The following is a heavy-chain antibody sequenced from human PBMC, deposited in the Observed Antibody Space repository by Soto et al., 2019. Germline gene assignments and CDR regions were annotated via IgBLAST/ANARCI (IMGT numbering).Heavy chain of an antibody. V-gene: IGHV3-23*01. J-gene: IGHJ3*01. CDR3: ASRARTATTNWCAFAV. CDR2: ISYSADKT. D-gene: IGHD1-7*01. CDR1: GFTFNTYV. Sequence: EVQLLESGGGLVQPGGSLRLSCAASGFTFNTYVMNWVRQAPGKGLEWVSTISYSADKTHYADSVKGRFTISRDNSRDTLVLQMNSLRADDAAVYYCASRARTATTNWCAFAVWGQGTMVTVSS.